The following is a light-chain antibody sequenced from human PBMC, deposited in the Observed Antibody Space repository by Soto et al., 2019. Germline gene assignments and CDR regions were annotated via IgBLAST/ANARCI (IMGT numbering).Light chain of an antibody. CDR2: AAS. V-gene: IGKV1-9*01. CDR3: QQVNNYPLI. CDR1: QGLSNY. J-gene: IGKJ4*01. Sequence: IQFTQSPTSLSASVGDRVTITCRASQGLSNYLAWYQQKPGKAPKLLIYAASTLQSGVPSRFSGNGSETDFTLTISSLQPEDFATYYCQQVNNYPLIFGGGTKVDIK.